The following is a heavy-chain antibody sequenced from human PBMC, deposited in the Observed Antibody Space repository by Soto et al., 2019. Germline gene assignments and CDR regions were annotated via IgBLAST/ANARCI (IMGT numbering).Heavy chain of an antibody. CDR2: IYHSGST. CDR3: ARDSGSSGSHWYFDL. CDR1: GGSISSSNW. Sequence: QVQLQESGPGLVKPSGTLSLTCAVSGGSISSSNWWSWVRQTPGKGLEWIGEIYHSGSTNYNPSLKSRVTISVDKSKNQFSLKLSSVTAADTAVYYCARDSGSSGSHWYFDLWGRGTLVTVSS. V-gene: IGHV4-4*02. J-gene: IGHJ2*01. D-gene: IGHD3-10*01.